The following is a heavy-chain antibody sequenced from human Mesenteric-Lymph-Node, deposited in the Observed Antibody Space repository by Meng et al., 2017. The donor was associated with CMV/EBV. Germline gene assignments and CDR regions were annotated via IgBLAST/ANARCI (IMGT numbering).Heavy chain of an antibody. CDR2: IFYGGSV. CDR3: ARFDGSGYYSDY. V-gene: IGHV4-39*07. Sequence: ESLKISCTVSGGSISSSSYYWGWIRQPPGKGLEWIGYIFYGGSVYYNPSPKSRVTMSLDTSKNQFSLKLSSVTAVDTAVYYCARFDGSGYYSDYWGQGMLVTVSS. D-gene: IGHD3-22*01. CDR1: GGSISSSSYY. J-gene: IGHJ4*02.